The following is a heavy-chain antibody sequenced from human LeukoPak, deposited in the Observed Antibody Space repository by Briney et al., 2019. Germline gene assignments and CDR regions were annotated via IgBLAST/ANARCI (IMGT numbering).Heavy chain of an antibody. J-gene: IGHJ2*01. D-gene: IGHD1-26*01. CDR2: IYYSGST. Sequence: PSETLSLTCTVSGYSISSGYYWGWIRQPPGKGLEWIGYIYYSGSTNYNPSLKSRVTISVDTSKNQFSLKLSSVTAADTAVYYCARLVGLTAQGGYWYFDLWGRGTLVTVSS. CDR1: GYSISSGYY. CDR3: ARLVGLTAQGGYWYFDL. V-gene: IGHV4-38-2*02.